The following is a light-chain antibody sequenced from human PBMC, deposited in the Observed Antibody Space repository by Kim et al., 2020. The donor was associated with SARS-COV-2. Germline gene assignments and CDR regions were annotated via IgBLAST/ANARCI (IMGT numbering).Light chain of an antibody. CDR3: QQSSITPHT. J-gene: IGKJ2*01. CDR2: AAS. Sequence: DIQMTQAPSSLSASVGDRVTITCRASQSVKRYLNWYQKKPGEAPRVLIYAASTLQSGVPSRFSGSGSDIDFTLTITSLQPEDFATYYCQQSSITPHTFGQGTKLEI. V-gene: IGKV1-39*01. CDR1: QSVKRY.